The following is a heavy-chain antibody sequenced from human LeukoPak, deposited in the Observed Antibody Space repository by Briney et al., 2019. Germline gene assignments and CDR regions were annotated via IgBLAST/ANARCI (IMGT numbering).Heavy chain of an antibody. CDR3: AKDKTTVTRGGLDV. CDR2: ISWNSGNK. D-gene: IGHD4-11*01. J-gene: IGHJ6*02. CDR1: GFTFDDYA. V-gene: IGHV3-9*01. Sequence: PGRSLRLSCAASGFTFDDYAMHWVRQAPGMGLERVSGISWNSGNKGYADSVKGRFTISRDNAKNSLYLQMNSLRTEDTALYYCAKDKTTVTRGGLDVWGQGTTVTASS.